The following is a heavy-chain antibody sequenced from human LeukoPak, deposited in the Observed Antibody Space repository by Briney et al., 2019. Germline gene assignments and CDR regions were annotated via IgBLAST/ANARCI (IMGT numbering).Heavy chain of an antibody. Sequence: GASVKVSCKASGYTFSSHYIHWVRQAPGQGLEWMGIINPSGGSTSYAQKFQGRVTMTRDTSTSTVYMELSSLRSEDTAVYYCAREDSSGWYVFDYWGQGTLVTVSS. CDR1: GYTFSSHY. D-gene: IGHD6-19*01. V-gene: IGHV1-46*01. CDR3: AREDSSGWYVFDY. CDR2: INPSGGST. J-gene: IGHJ4*02.